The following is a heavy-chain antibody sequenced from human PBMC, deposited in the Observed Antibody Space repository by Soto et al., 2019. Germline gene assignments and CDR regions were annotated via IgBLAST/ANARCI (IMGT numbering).Heavy chain of an antibody. CDR3: ARAGYYDRSGHPDNWFDP. D-gene: IGHD3-22*01. J-gene: IGHJ5*02. Sequence: QVQLVESGGGVVQPGKSLRLSCTASGFIFSNYSMHLVRQAPGKGLEWLSVISKDGSAKYYAVSVEGRFTISRDNSKNTVDLQLNILRPEDTASYYCARAGYYDRSGHPDNWFDPWGQGILVSVSS. CDR2: ISKDGSAK. V-gene: IGHV3-30-3*01. CDR1: GFIFSNYS.